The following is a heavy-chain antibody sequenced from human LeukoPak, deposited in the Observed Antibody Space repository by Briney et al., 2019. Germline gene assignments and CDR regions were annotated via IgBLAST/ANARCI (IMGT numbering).Heavy chain of an antibody. V-gene: IGHV1-8*03. J-gene: IGHJ5*02. CDR1: GYRFSTYD. Sequence: ASVKVSCKASGYRFSTYDINWIRQASGQGLEWMGWMDPNSANTGYAQKFQDRVTITWNTSISTAYMELSSLRSEDTAVYYCARGANYGGNPYRWGQGTLVTVSS. CDR2: MDPNSANT. CDR3: ARGANYGGNPYR. D-gene: IGHD4-23*01.